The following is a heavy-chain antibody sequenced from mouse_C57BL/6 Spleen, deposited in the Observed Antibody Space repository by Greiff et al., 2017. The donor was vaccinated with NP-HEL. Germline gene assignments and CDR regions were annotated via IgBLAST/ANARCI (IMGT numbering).Heavy chain of an antibody. V-gene: IGHV1-26*01. CDR3: ARTAITTVVATNFDV. J-gene: IGHJ1*03. Sequence: EVQLQQSGPELVKPGASVKISCKASGYTFTDYYMNWVKQSHGKSLEWIGDINPNNGGTSYNQKFKGKATLTVDKSSSTAYMELRSLTSEDSAVYYCARTAITTVVATNFDVWGTGTTVTVSS. CDR1: GYTFTDYY. CDR2: INPNNGGT. D-gene: IGHD1-1*01.